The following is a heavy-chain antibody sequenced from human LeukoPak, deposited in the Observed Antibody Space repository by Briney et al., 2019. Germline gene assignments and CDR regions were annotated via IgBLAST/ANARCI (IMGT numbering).Heavy chain of an antibody. D-gene: IGHD2-15*01. CDR3: GGGCSGGSCYGAFDI. J-gene: IGHJ3*02. CDR2: IYYSGST. CDR1: GGSISSYY. Sequence: PSETLSLTCTVSGGSISSYYWSWIRQPPGKGLEWIGNIYYSGSTNYNPSLKSRVTISVDTSKNQFSLKLSSVTAADTAVYYCGGGCSGGSCYGAFDIWGQGTMVTVSS. V-gene: IGHV4-59*01.